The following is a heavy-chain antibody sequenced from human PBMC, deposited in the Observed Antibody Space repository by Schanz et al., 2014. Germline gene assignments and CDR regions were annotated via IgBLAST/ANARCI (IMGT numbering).Heavy chain of an antibody. CDR3: ARGGPAYYFDD. CDR1: GFTFSSYA. V-gene: IGHV3-23*01. CDR2: ISGSGGNT. J-gene: IGHJ4*02. Sequence: EVQLLESGGGLVQPGGSLRLSCAASGFTFSSYAMSWVRQAPGKGLEWVSAISGSGGNTYYADSMKGRFTISRDNSKNTVYIQMNSLRAEDTAVYYCARGGPAYYFDDWGQGTLVTVSS.